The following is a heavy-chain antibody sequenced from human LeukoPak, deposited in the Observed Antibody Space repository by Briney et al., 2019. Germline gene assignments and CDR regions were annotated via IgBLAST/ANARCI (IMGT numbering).Heavy chain of an antibody. J-gene: IGHJ5*02. Sequence: KTSETLSLTCAVYGVSFSGYYWSWIRQPPGKGLEWIGEINHSGSTNYNPSLKSRVTISVDTSKNQFSLKLSSVTAADTAVYYCARRNLGIVVVPAATERVHNWFDPWGQGTLVTVSS. D-gene: IGHD2-2*01. CDR3: ARRNLGIVVVPAATERVHNWFDP. CDR2: INHSGST. V-gene: IGHV4-34*01. CDR1: GVSFSGYY.